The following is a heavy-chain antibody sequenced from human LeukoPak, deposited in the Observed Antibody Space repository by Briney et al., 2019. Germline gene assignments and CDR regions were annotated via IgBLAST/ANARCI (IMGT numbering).Heavy chain of an antibody. D-gene: IGHD5-12*01. CDR2: ISGSGGST. V-gene: IGHV3-23*01. Sequence: PGGTLRLSCAASGFTFSSYGMSWVRQAPGKGLEWVSAISGSGGSTYYADSVKGRFTISRDNARNSLYLQMNSLRAEDTAVYYCARDFSGYGTPLYVWGKGTTVTVSS. J-gene: IGHJ6*04. CDR3: ARDFSGYGTPLYV. CDR1: GFTFSSYG.